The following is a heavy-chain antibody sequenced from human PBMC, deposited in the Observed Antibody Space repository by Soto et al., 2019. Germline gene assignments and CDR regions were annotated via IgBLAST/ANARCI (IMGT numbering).Heavy chain of an antibody. CDR3: ARSPDSSGYYPRLYFYGTDA. V-gene: IGHV3-66*01. CDR2: ISGSGGST. D-gene: IGHD3-22*01. Sequence: GGSLRLSCAASGFTVSSNYMSWVRQAPGKGLEWVSGISGSGGSTYYADSVKGRFTISRDNSKNTLYLQMNSLRAEDTAVYYFARSPDSSGYYPRLYFYGTDAWGIETTV. CDR1: GFTVSSNY. J-gene: IGHJ6*04.